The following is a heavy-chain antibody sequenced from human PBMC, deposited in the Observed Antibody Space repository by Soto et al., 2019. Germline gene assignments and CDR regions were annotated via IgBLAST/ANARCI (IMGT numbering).Heavy chain of an antibody. Sequence: PSETLSLTCNVSGDSMTKYYWSWIRQPAGKGLEWIGRIYTSGSTNYNPSLKSRVTMSIDTSNKHFSLNLKSVTAADTAVYYCARTVEAAYYFDFWGQGALVTVSS. CDR2: IYTSGST. J-gene: IGHJ4*02. CDR3: ARTVEAAYYFDF. V-gene: IGHV4-4*07. D-gene: IGHD6-25*01. CDR1: GDSMTKYY.